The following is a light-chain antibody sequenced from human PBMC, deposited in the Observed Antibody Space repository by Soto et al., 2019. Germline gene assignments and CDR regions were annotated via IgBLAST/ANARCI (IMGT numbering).Light chain of an antibody. CDR1: QSVSNN. V-gene: IGKV3-15*01. Sequence: ILMTQSPATLSVSPGERATLSCRASQSVSNNLAWYQQKPGQAPRLLIYDASTRATGIPARFSGSGSGTEFNLTISGMQSEDFAVYYCQQYNNWHPWKFGQGTKVEIK. CDR3: QQYNNWHPWK. CDR2: DAS. J-gene: IGKJ1*01.